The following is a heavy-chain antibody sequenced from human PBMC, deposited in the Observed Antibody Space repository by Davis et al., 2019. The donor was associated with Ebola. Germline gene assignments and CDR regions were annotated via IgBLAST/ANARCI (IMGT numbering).Heavy chain of an antibody. D-gene: IGHD6-19*01. Sequence: GESLKISCAASGFTFSSYGMHWVRQAPGKGLAWVAVISYDGSNKYYADSVKGRFTISRDNSKNTLYLQMNSLRAEDTAVYYCAVAGVYYYGMDVWGQGTTVTVSS. J-gene: IGHJ6*02. V-gene: IGHV3-30*03. CDR3: AVAGVYYYGMDV. CDR2: ISYDGSNK. CDR1: GFTFSSYG.